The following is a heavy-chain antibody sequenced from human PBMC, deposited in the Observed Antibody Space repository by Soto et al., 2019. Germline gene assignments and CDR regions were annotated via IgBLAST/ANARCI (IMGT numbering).Heavy chain of an antibody. V-gene: IGHV3-48*02. D-gene: IGHD1-26*01. CDR2: ISSSSSTI. CDR3: ARDGEWELLRDYYYYGMEV. J-gene: IGHJ6*02. Sequence: GGSLRLSCAASGFTFSSYSMNWVRQAPGKGLEWVSYISSSSSTIYYADSVKGRFTISRDNAKNSLYLQMNSLRDEDTAVYYCARDGEWELLRDYYYYGMEVWGQGTTVTVSS. CDR1: GFTFSSYS.